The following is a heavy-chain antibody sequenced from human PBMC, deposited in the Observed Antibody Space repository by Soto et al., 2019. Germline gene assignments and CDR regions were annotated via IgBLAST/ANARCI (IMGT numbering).Heavy chain of an antibody. CDR3: ARERTFGDNKHNYMDV. V-gene: IGHV3-33*01. CDR1: EFTFSRHG. CDR2: IWSDGSNE. J-gene: IGHJ6*03. D-gene: IGHD3-10*01. Sequence: QVQLVESGGGVVQPGRSLRLSCAASEFTFSRHGMHWVRQAPGKGLQWVGVIWSDGSNEVYADSVKGRFIISRANSKNTLYLQMNSLRAEDTAVYYCARERTFGDNKHNYMDVWGTGITVTVSS.